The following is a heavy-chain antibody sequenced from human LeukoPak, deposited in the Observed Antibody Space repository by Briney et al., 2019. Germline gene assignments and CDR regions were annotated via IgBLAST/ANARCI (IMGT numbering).Heavy chain of an antibody. D-gene: IGHD4-17*01. CDR3: ARVKGYGDYEGYYYYGMDV. Sequence: SETLSLTCPVSGGSISSGGYYWLWIRQPPGKGLEWIGYIYYSGSTYYNPSLKSRVTISVDTSKNQFSLKLSSVTAADTAVYYCARVKGYGDYEGYYYYGMDVWVQGTTVTVSS. J-gene: IGHJ6*02. CDR1: GGSISSGGYY. CDR2: IYYSGST. V-gene: IGHV4-31*03.